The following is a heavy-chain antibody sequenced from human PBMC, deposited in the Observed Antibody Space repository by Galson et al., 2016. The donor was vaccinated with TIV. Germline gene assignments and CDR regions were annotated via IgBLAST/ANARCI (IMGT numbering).Heavy chain of an antibody. CDR3: ARGDIVVVPVTKGGWFDP. CDR2: IYDSGSA. V-gene: IGHV4-30-2*01. CDR1: DDLFSIGGFS. J-gene: IGHJ5*02. Sequence: LTCDVSDDLFSIGGFSWSWIRQPPGKGLEWIGNIYDSGSAYYSPPLKSRVTISIDRSKKQFSLRLRSVTAADTAVYHCARGDIVVVPVTKGGWFDPWGQGTLVTVSS. D-gene: IGHD2-2*01.